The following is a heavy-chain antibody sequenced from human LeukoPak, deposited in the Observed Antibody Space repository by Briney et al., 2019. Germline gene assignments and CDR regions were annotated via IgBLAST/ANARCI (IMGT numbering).Heavy chain of an antibody. CDR3: ARHWGDSPNHSDDLYAFDI. CDR2: IFYSGST. V-gene: IGHV4-59*08. D-gene: IGHD1-14*01. J-gene: IGHJ3*02. Sequence: PSETLSLTCTVSGGSISSYYWSWIRQPPAKGLEWIGYIFYSGSTNYNPSLRSRVTISVDTSKNQFSLKLSSVTAADTAVYYCARHWGDSPNHSDDLYAFDIWGQGTMVTVSS. CDR1: GGSISSYY.